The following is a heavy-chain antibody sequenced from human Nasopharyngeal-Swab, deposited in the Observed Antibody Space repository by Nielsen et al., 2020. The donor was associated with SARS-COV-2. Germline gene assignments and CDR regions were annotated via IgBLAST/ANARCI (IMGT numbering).Heavy chain of an antibody. Sequence: GSLRLSCTVSGGSISSNYWNWIRQPPGKGLEWIGYMSYSGSTNYTPSLNSRVTISLDTSKNQFSLRLSSVTSADTAVYYCARSLVGVSRHFDYWGQGALVTVSS. V-gene: IGHV4-59*01. CDR1: GGSISSNY. CDR3: ARSLVGVSRHFDY. J-gene: IGHJ4*02. CDR2: MSYSGST. D-gene: IGHD1-26*01.